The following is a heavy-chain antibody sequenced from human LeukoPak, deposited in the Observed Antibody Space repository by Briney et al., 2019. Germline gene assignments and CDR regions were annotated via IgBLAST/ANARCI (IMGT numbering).Heavy chain of an antibody. CDR3: ARDPAGHGRYFDY. D-gene: IGHD1-14*01. V-gene: IGHV4-4*07. J-gene: IGHJ4*02. CDR1: GGSISGYF. CDR2: IHTSGTT. Sequence: SETLSLTCTVSGGSISGYFCTWLRQSAGAGLECIGRIHTSGTTYYNPSLRSRVSMSVDTSNNKFSLRLSSVTAADTAAYYCARDPAGHGRYFDYWGQGALVTVSS.